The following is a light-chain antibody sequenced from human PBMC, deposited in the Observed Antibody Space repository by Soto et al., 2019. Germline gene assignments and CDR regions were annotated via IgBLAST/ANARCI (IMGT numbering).Light chain of an antibody. CDR3: AAWDDSLNLRV. CDR1: SSNIGSNT. V-gene: IGLV1-44*01. Sequence: QSVLTQPPSASGTPGQRVTISCSGRSSNIGSNTVNWYQQLPGTAPKLLIYSNNQRPSGVPDRFSGSKSGTSASLAISGLQSEDEADYYCAAWDDSLNLRVFGGGTKLTVL. J-gene: IGLJ2*01. CDR2: SNN.